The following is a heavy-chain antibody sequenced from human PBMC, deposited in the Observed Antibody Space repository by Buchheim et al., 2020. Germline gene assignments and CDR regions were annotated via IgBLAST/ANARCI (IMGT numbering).Heavy chain of an antibody. V-gene: IGHV3-48*03. J-gene: IGHJ6*02. D-gene: IGHD6-13*01. Sequence: EVQLVESGGGLVQPGGSLRLSCAASGFTFSSYEMNWVRQAPGKGLEWVSYISSSGSTIYYADSVKGRSTFSRDNAKNHLVLQMNSLRAEDTAVYYCARDYIAAAVLGYYGMDVWGQGTT. CDR2: ISSSGSTI. CDR1: GFTFSSYE. CDR3: ARDYIAAAVLGYYGMDV.